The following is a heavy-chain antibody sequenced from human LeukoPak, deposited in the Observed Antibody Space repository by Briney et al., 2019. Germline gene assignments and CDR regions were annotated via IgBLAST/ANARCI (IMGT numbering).Heavy chain of an antibody. V-gene: IGHV1-2*02. CDR3: ATLYSSGWYVFDY. CDR1: GYTFTGYY. D-gene: IGHD6-19*01. J-gene: IGHJ4*02. Sequence: ASVKVSCKASGYTFTGYYMHWVRQAPGQGLEWMGWINPNSGGTNYAQKFQGRVTKTRDTSISTAYREPSRLRSDDTAVYYCATLYSSGWYVFDYWGQGTLVTVSS. CDR2: INPNSGGT.